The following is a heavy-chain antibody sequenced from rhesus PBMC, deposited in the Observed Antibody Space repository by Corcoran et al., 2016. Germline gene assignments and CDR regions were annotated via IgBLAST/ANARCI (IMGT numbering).Heavy chain of an antibody. J-gene: IGHJ2*01. Sequence: QLQLQESGPGLVKPSETLSLTCAVSGGSISSNYWSWIRQPPGKGLEWIGRISGSGGSTDYNPSLKGRVTISTDTSKNQFSLKLSSVTAADTAVYYCAREIGSSYKNWYFDLWGPGTPITISS. CDR1: GGSISSNY. V-gene: IGHV4-173*01. CDR2: ISGSGGST. D-gene: IGHD4-29*01. CDR3: AREIGSSYKNWYFDL.